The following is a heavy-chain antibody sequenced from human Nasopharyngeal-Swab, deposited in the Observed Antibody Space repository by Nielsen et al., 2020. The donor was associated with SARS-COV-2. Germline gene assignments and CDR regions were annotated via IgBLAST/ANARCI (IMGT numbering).Heavy chain of an antibody. CDR1: GFTFSDYY. Sequence: GGSLRLSCAASGFTFSDYYMSWIRQAPGKGLEWVSYISSSGSTIYYADSVKGRFTISRDNAKNSLYLQMNSLRAEDTAVYYCARGDVVVPASGYYMDVWGKGTTVTVSS. CDR2: ISSSGSTI. CDR3: ARGDVVVPASGYYMDV. V-gene: IGHV3-11*04. J-gene: IGHJ6*03. D-gene: IGHD2-2*01.